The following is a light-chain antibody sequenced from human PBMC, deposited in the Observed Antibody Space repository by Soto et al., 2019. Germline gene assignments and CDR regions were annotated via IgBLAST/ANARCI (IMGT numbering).Light chain of an antibody. V-gene: IGKV3-20*01. Sequence: EIVLTQSPGTLSLSPGERATLSCRASQSVTSSYLAWWQQKPGQAPRLLIYGASSSATGIPDRFSGSGSGTDFTLTISRLEPEDFAVYFCQQYGSSPTTFGQGTKVQI. CDR1: QSVTSSY. CDR3: QQYGSSPTT. J-gene: IGKJ1*01. CDR2: GAS.